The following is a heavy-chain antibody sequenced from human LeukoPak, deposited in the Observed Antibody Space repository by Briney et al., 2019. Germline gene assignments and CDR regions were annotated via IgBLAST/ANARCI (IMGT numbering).Heavy chain of an antibody. V-gene: IGHV3-74*01. CDR1: GFTFSTYW. Sequence: PGGSLRLSCAASGFTFSTYWMHWVRQAPGKGLLWVSRINSDGSTTTYADSLKGRFTISRDNAKNTLYLQMNTLRVEDTAVYCCVRDFYIRRESWHDVRSFDNWGQGTLVTVSS. J-gene: IGHJ4*02. CDR2: INSDGSTT. D-gene: IGHD3-3*01. CDR3: VRDFYIRRESWHDVRSFDN.